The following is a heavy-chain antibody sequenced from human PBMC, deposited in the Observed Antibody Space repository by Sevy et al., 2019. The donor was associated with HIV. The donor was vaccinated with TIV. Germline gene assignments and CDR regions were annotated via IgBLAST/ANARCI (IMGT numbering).Heavy chain of an antibody. Sequence: GGSLRLSCAASGFTFSSYGMHWVRQAPGKGLEWVAVIWYDGSNKYYADSVKGRFTISRDNSKKTLYLQMNSLRAEDTAVYYCARDHRIMITFGGVIVHDAFDIWGQGTMVTVSS. CDR3: ARDHRIMITFGGVIVHDAFDI. V-gene: IGHV3-33*01. D-gene: IGHD3-16*02. J-gene: IGHJ3*02. CDR2: IWYDGSNK. CDR1: GFTFSSYG.